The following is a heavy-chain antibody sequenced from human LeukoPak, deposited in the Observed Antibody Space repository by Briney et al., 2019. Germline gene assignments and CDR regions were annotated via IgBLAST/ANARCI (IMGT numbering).Heavy chain of an antibody. J-gene: IGHJ4*02. V-gene: IGHV3-23*01. CDR1: GFTLRNSA. CDR3: AKHGQSRDYSSYFDY. CDR2: TSGSGGET. D-gene: IGHD2-15*01. Sequence: GGSLRLSCVVSGFTLRNSAMSWVRQAPGKGLEWVSATSGSGGETFYTDSVKGRFTISRDDSQNTLFLQMDSLTAEDTAVYYCAKHGQSRDYSSYFDYWGPGTLVTVSS.